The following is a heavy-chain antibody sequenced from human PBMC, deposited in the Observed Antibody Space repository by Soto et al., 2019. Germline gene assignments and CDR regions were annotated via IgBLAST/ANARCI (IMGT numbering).Heavy chain of an antibody. CDR1: GFTFSDYY. V-gene: IGHV3-11*01. CDR3: ARDKAAVIAAAPYYYYGMDV. Sequence: GGSLRLSCAASGFTFSDYYMSWIRQAPGKGLEWVSYISSSGSTIYYADSVKGRFTISRDNAKNSLYLQMNSLRAEDTAVYYCARDKAAVIAAAPYYYYGMDVWGQGTTVTGSS. D-gene: IGHD6-13*01. J-gene: IGHJ6*02. CDR2: ISSSGSTI.